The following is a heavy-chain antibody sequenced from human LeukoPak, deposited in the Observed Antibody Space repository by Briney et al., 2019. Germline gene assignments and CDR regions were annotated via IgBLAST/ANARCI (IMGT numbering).Heavy chain of an antibody. CDR1: GLSISGQW. CDR3: TRDLLKYYDFWSGYYNDYFDY. D-gene: IGHD3-3*01. V-gene: IGHV3-7*01. Sequence: GGSLRLSCVASGLSISGQWMNWVRQAPGQGLEWVANIKHDGSEEYYVDSVKGRFTISRDDGRNSVSLQMNSVRAEDTAVYYCTRDLLKYYDFWSGYYNDYFDYWGQGTLVTVSS. J-gene: IGHJ4*02. CDR2: IKHDGSEE.